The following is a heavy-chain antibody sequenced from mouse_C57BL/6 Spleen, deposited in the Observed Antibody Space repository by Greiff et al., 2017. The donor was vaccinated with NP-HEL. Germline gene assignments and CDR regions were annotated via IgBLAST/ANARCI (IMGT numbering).Heavy chain of an antibody. Sequence: QVQLQQSGAELVKAGASVKMSCKASGYTFTSYWMHWVKQRLGQGLEWFAETNPTNGRTYYNEKFKSKATLTVDKSSSTAYMLLSGPTFEDSAVYYCARIKQIVATYFDYWGQGTTLTVYS. J-gene: IGHJ2*01. CDR2: TNPTNGRT. D-gene: IGHD1-1*01. V-gene: IGHV1S81*02. CDR3: ARIKQIVATYFDY. CDR1: GYTFTSYW.